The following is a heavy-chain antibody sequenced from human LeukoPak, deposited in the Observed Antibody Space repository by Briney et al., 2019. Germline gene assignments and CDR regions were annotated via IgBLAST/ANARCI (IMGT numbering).Heavy chain of an antibody. J-gene: IGHJ4*02. Sequence: GGSLRLSCEVSGFTVSNFWMHWVRQGPGKGLEWVARINTDGKVTNYADFVKGRATISRDNAKNTLFLEMSGLRADDTAVYYCSRGYNNRFDFWGQGTLVVVSS. CDR3: SRGYNNRFDF. CDR1: GFTVSNFW. V-gene: IGHV3-74*01. CDR2: INTDGKVT. D-gene: IGHD3-10*01.